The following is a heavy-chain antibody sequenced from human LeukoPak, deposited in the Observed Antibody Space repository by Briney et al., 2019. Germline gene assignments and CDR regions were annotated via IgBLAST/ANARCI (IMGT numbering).Heavy chain of an antibody. CDR3: AKDRWSSGSSVAFDI. J-gene: IGHJ3*02. D-gene: IGHD1-26*01. Sequence: PGGSLRLSCAASGFSFGRNAMSWVRQAPGKGLEWVSVISGSGRTTFYADSVKGRFTISRDNSRNTLSLQMNSLRVEDTAIYYCAKDRWSSGSSVAFDIWGQGTTVTVSS. CDR2: ISGSGRTT. CDR1: GFSFGRNA. V-gene: IGHV3-23*01.